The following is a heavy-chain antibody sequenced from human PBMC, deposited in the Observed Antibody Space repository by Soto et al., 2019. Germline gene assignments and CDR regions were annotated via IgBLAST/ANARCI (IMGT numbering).Heavy chain of an antibody. CDR2: ITASGGRT. CDR1: GVTFSSYA. D-gene: IGHD4-17*01. Sequence: EVHLLESGGGLVQPGGSLRLSCTASGVTFSSYAMTWVRQAPGTGLEGVSGITASGGRTYYADSVKGRFTISRDNSKSTLYLQMNSLRAEDTAVYYCAKDTRYGDYVRWFDSWGQGTLVTFSS. V-gene: IGHV3-23*01. J-gene: IGHJ5*01. CDR3: AKDTRYGDYVRWFDS.